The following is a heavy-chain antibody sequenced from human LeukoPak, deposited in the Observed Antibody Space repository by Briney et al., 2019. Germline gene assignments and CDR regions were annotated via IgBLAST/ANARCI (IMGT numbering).Heavy chain of an antibody. V-gene: IGHV3-23*01. CDR2: IISSGGST. Sequence: PGGSLRLSCAASGFTFTTYAMSWVRQAPGKGLEWVSGIISSGGSTYYADSVKGRFTISRDNSKNTLYLQMNSLRAEDTAVYYCAKDFLGSYYYYMDVWGKGTTVTVSS. CDR1: GFTFTTYA. CDR3: AKDFLGSYYYYMDV. D-gene: IGHD1-26*01. J-gene: IGHJ6*03.